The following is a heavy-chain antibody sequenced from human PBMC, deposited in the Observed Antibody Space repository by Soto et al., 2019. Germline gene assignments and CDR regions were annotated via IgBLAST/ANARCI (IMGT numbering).Heavy chain of an antibody. J-gene: IGHJ6*02. V-gene: IGHV4-34*01. CDR1: GGSFSGYY. CDR3: ARAKYNWNYVVLRPYFYYYGMDV. CDR2: INHSGST. D-gene: IGHD1-7*01. Sequence: SETLSLTCAVYGGSFSGYYWSWIRQPPGKGLEWIGEINHSGSTNYNPSLKSRVTISVDTSKNQFSLKLSSVTAADTAVYYCARAKYNWNYVVLRPYFYYYGMDVWGQGTTVTVSS.